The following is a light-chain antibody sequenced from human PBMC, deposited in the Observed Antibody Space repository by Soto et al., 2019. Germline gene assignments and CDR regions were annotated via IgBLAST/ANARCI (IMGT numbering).Light chain of an antibody. V-gene: IGKV1-5*03. CDR2: KAA. J-gene: IGKJ1*01. Sequence: DIQMTQSPSTLSASVGDRVTITCRASQIISSWLAWYQQKQGKAPNLLIYKAASLDSGVPSKFSSSGSGTVCILTIGRQQVDDLATNLCDLYYGYSWTLGQGIKVEI. CDR3: DLYYGYSWT. CDR1: QIISSW.